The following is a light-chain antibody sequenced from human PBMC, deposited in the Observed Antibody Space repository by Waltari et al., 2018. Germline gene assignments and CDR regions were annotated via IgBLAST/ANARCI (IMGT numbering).Light chain of an antibody. CDR1: QSITKKF. CDR2: GAS. CDR3: QQYGSSVMYT. J-gene: IGKJ2*01. Sequence: VWTQSPGTLYLSPGERATLSCRASQSITKKFFAWYQQKPGQAPRLLIYGASSRAAGIPDRFSGSGSGTDFTLTISRLEPEDSAVYYCQQYGSSVMYTFGQGTKLEIK. V-gene: IGKV3-20*01.